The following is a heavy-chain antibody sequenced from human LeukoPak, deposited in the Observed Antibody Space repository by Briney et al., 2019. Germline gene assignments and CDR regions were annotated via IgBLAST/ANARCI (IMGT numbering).Heavy chain of an antibody. CDR3: ARSGGRYYYDSSGYYDY. D-gene: IGHD3-22*01. CDR1: GYTFTSYG. Sequence: ASVKVSCKASGYTFTSYGISWVRQAPGQGLEWMGWISAYNGNTNYAQKFQGRVTMTRDTSTSTVYMELSSLRSEDTAVYYCARSGGRYYYDSSGYYDYWGQGTLVTVSS. V-gene: IGHV1-18*01. CDR2: ISAYNGNT. J-gene: IGHJ4*02.